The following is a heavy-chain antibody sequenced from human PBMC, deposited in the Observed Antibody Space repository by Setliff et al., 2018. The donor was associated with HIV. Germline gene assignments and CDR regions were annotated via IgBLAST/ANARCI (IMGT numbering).Heavy chain of an antibody. CDR2: INVGKGDT. D-gene: IGHD3-22*01. CDR1: GYTFTTYS. V-gene: IGHV1-3*03. CDR3: ARDGEGGYFQQ. Sequence: ASVKVSCKTSGYTFTTYSIHWVRQAPGQSLEWMGWINVGKGDTKYSQELQGRITLTSDTSANTAYMELSSLRSEDTAVYYCARDGEGGYFQQWGQGTLVTVS. J-gene: IGHJ1*01.